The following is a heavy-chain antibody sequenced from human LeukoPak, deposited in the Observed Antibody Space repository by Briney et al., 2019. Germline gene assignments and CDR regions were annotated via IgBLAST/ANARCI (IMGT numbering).Heavy chain of an antibody. D-gene: IGHD4-17*01. Sequence: ASVKVSCKASGYTFTSYDINWVRQATGQGLEWMGWMNPNSGNAGYAQKFQGRVTMTRNTSISTAYMELSSLRSEDTAVYYCARGAWSPVTTPDYWGQGTLVTVSS. J-gene: IGHJ4*02. CDR2: MNPNSGNA. CDR1: GYTFTSYD. CDR3: ARGAWSPVTTPDY. V-gene: IGHV1-8*01.